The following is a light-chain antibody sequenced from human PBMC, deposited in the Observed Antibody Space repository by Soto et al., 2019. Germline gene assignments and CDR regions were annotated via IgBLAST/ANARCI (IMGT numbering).Light chain of an antibody. V-gene: IGKV3-11*01. Sequence: EIVLTQSPATLSLSPGERATLSCRASQSVTSYLAWYQQRPGQAPRLLIYGTSIRATGIPDRFSGSGSGTDFTLTISSLEPEDFAVYYCQQRQYWPPITFGQGTRLENK. CDR2: GTS. CDR3: QQRQYWPPIT. J-gene: IGKJ5*01. CDR1: QSVTSY.